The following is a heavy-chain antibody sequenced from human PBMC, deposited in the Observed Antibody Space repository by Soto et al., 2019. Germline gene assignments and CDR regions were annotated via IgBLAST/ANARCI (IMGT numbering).Heavy chain of an antibody. V-gene: IGHV3-30-3*01. CDR3: ARDLGTRGVAGPIDY. Sequence: QVQLVESGGGVVQPGRSLRLSCAASGFTFSSYPMHWVRQVPGKGLEWLTLMSYDGTNKYFADSVKGRFTISRDNSKNTLYLQMNSLRAEDTAVSYCARDLGTRGVAGPIDYWGQGTLVTVS. D-gene: IGHD6-19*01. CDR2: MSYDGTNK. J-gene: IGHJ4*02. CDR1: GFTFSSYP.